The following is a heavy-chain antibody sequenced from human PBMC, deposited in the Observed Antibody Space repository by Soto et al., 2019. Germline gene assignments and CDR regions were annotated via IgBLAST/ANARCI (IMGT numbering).Heavy chain of an antibody. CDR1: GFSLSNARMG. CDR2: IFSNDER. J-gene: IGHJ6*02. V-gene: IGHV2-26*01. D-gene: IGHD3-9*01. CDR3: ARIGRADILTGYYDYYYGMDV. Sequence: SGPTLVNPTETLTLTCTVSGFSLSNARMGVSWIRQPPGKALEWLAHIFSNDERSYSTSLNSRLTISKDTPKSQVVLIMTNMDPVDTATYYCARIGRADILTGYYDYYYGMDVWGQGTPVAVSS.